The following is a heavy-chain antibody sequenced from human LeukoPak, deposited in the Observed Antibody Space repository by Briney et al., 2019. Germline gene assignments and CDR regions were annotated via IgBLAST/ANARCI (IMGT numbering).Heavy chain of an antibody. CDR3: SGSYLYSYYYYMDV. CDR1: GGSISSYY. J-gene: IGHJ6*03. Sequence: SETLSLTCTVSGGSISSYYWSWIRQPPGKGLEWIGYIYYSGSTNYNPSLKSRVTISVDTSKDQFSLKLSSVTAADTAVYYCSGSYLYSYYYYMDVWGKGTTVTISS. CDR2: IYYSGST. V-gene: IGHV4-59*01. D-gene: IGHD1-26*01.